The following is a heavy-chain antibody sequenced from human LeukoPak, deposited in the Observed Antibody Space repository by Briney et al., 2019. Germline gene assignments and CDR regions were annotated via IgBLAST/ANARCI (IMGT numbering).Heavy chain of an antibody. CDR1: GGSISSSSYY. J-gene: IGHJ4*02. D-gene: IGHD3-10*01. CDR2: IYYSGST. CDR3: ARDRDCSDY. Sequence: SETLSLTCTVSGGSISSSSYYWGWIRQPPGKGLEWIGSIYYSGSTYYNPSLKSRVTISVDTSKNQFSLKLSSVTAADTAVYYCARDRDCSDYWGQGTLVTVSS. V-gene: IGHV4-39*02.